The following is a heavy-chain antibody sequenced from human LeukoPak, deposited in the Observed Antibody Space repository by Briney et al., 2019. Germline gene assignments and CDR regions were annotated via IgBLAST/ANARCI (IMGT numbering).Heavy chain of an antibody. J-gene: IGHJ6*04. CDR2: IIPIFGTA. CDR3: ARSHSMVAATSGPRYYYYGMDV. Sequence: ASVTVSCKASGGTFSSYAISWVRQAPGQGLEWMGGIIPIFGTANYAQKFQGRVTITADESTSTAYMELSSLRSEDTAVYYCARSHSMVAATSGPRYYYYGMDVWGKGTTVTVSS. CDR1: GGTFSSYA. V-gene: IGHV1-69*01. D-gene: IGHD2-15*01.